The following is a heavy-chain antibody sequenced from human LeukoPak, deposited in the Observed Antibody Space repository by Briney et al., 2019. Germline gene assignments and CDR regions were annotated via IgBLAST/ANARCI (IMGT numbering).Heavy chain of an antibody. Sequence: GGSLRLSCSASGFIFSPYAMHWVRQAPGKGLEYVSSISSEGKTTYYADSVKGRFTISRDNSKNTLFLDMSNLRVEDTALYYCARDLSAAFDFWGQGVLVTVSP. CDR2: ISSEGKTT. V-gene: IGHV3-64*04. J-gene: IGHJ4*02. D-gene: IGHD6-19*01. CDR1: GFIFSPYA. CDR3: ARDLSAAFDF.